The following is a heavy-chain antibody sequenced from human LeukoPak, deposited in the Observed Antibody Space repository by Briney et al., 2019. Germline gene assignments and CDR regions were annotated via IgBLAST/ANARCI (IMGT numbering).Heavy chain of an antibody. CDR2: IHHSGII. D-gene: IGHD2-15*01. Sequence: SETLSLTCAVSGYLLSKGYYWGWVRLPPGKGLEWIGSIHHSGIIHYNPSLKSRLTISVDTVKNEFSMNLNSVTAADTAVYYCANFPRYCSGASCSGMDVWGKGTTVIVS. CDR1: GYLLSKGYY. CDR3: ANFPRYCSGASCSGMDV. J-gene: IGHJ6*04. V-gene: IGHV4-38-2*01.